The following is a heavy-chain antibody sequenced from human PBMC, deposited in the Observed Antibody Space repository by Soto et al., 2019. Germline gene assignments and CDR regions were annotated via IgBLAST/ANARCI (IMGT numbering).Heavy chain of an antibody. CDR1: GFTFGDYT. CDR3: ASEIASYANDDFYGMEG. J-gene: IGHJ6*02. D-gene: IGHD4-17*01. Sequence: PGGSLRLSCVASGFTFGDYTMSWFRQAPGGGLEWVSFIRSKAYGATTEYAASVKGRFTISRDDSKSIAYLQMNSLKSEDTAVYYCASEIASYANDDFYGMEGWGQGTTVTVS. V-gene: IGHV3-49*03. CDR2: IRSKAYGATT.